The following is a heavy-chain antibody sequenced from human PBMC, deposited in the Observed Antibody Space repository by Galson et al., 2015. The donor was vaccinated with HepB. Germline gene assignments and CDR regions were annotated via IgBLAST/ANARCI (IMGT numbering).Heavy chain of an antibody. J-gene: IGHJ4*02. CDR2: ISYDGSNK. CDR3: AKDYCDFYGSGSYYNGCGNGGAFDY. V-gene: IGHV3-30*18. Sequence: SLRLSCAASGFTFSSYVMHWVRQAPGKGLEWVAVISYDGSNKYYADSVKGRFTISRDNSKNTLFLQMNSLRVEDTAVYYCAKDYCDFYGSGSYYNGCGNGGAFDYWGQGTLVTVSS. D-gene: IGHD3-10*01. CDR1: GFTFSSYV.